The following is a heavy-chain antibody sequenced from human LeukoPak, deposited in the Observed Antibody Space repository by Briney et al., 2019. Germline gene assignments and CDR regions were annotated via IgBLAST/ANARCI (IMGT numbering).Heavy chain of an antibody. J-gene: IGHJ6*02. Sequence: SVKVSCKASGGTFSSYAISWVRQAPGQGLEWMGRIIPILGIANYAQKFQGRVTITADKSTSTAYMELSSLRSEDTAVYYCARDSSSWRAYGMDVWGQGTTVTVSS. CDR2: IIPILGIA. CDR1: GGTFSSYA. V-gene: IGHV1-69*04. D-gene: IGHD6-13*01. CDR3: ARDSSSWRAYGMDV.